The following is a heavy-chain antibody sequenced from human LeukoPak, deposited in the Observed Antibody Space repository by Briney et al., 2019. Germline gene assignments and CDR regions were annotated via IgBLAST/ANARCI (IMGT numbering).Heavy chain of an antibody. D-gene: IGHD5-12*01. CDR3: ARGGQWQRMIY. V-gene: IGHV3-53*01. J-gene: IGHJ4*02. Sequence: PGGSLRLSCAASGLNFSNSYLTWVRQAPGKGLEWVSVIYSGGTTYYADSVKGRFTISRDSSRNSLYLQMNSLRAEDTAVYYCARGGQWQRMIYWGQGTLVIVSS. CDR2: IYSGGTT. CDR1: GLNFSNSY.